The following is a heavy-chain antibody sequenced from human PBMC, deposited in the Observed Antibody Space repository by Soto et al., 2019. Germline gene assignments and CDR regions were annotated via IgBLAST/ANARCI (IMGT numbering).Heavy chain of an antibody. J-gene: IGHJ3*02. V-gene: IGHV1-24*01. CDR2: FDPEDGET. CDR1: GYTLTELS. D-gene: IGHD3-10*01. CDR3: ATFPYYYAPEDAFDI. Sequence: ASVKVSCKVSGYTLTELSMHWVRQAPGKGLEWMGGFDPEDGETIYAQKFQGRVTMTEDTSTDTAYMELSSLRSEDTAVYYCATFPYYYAPEDAFDIWGQGTMVTVSS.